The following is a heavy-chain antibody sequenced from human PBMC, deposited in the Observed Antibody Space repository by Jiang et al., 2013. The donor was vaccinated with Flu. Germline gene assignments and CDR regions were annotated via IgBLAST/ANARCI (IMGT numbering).Heavy chain of an antibody. CDR3: AHSPSVRAFDV. V-gene: IGHV2-5*02. Sequence: KPTQTLTLTCSFSGFLLSTTGLSVGWFRQPPGKALEWLALIYWDDDKRYSPFVKTNLTITRDTSKNQVVLTMTNMDPLDTATYFCAHSPSVRAFDVWGQGAMVTVSS. J-gene: IGHJ3*01. CDR1: GFLLSTTGLS. CDR2: IYWDDDK. D-gene: IGHD3-10*01.